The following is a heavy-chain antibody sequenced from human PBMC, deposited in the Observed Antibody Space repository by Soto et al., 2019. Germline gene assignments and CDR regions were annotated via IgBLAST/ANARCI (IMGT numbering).Heavy chain of an antibody. D-gene: IGHD5-18*01. CDR3: APVPRGYSYDLTFDY. CDR2: VSGSGGST. J-gene: IGHJ4*02. Sequence: PGGSLRLSCAASGFTFSSYAMSWVRQAPGKGLEWVSAVSGSGGSTYYADSVKGRFTISRDNSKNTLYLQMNSLRAEDTAVYYCAPVPRGYSYDLTFDYWGQGTLVTVSS. CDR1: GFTFSSYA. V-gene: IGHV3-23*01.